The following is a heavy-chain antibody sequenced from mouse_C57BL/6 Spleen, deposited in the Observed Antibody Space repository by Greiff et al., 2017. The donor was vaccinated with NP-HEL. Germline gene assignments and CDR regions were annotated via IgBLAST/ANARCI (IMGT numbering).Heavy chain of an antibody. J-gene: IGHJ1*03. CDR1: GYTFTSYW. Sequence: QVQLQQSGAELMKPGASVKLSCKATGYTFTSYWIEWVKQRPGHGLEWIGEILPGSGSTNYNEKFKGKATFTADTSSNTAYMQLSSPTTEDSAIYYCARRLQRYFDVWGTGTTVTVSS. CDR3: ARRLQRYFDV. CDR2: ILPGSGST. V-gene: IGHV1-9*01.